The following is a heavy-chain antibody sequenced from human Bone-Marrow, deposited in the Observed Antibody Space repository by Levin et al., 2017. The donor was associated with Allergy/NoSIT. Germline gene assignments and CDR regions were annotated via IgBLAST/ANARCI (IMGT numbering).Heavy chain of an antibody. D-gene: IGHD2-2*01. J-gene: IGHJ4*02. CDR2: IIPFFGTV. CDR3: ARDVVVVPDPNHYFDY. V-gene: IGHV1-69*06. CDR1: GGTFSSYA. Sequence: PGESLKISCKASGGTFSSYAINWVRQAPGQGLEWMGGIIPFFGTVNYAQKFQGRVTITADKSTNTAYMELTSLRSEDTAVYYCARDVVVVPDPNHYFDYWGQGTLVTVSS.